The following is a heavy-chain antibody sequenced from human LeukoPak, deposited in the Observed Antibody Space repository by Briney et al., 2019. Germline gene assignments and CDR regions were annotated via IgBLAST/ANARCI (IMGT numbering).Heavy chain of an antibody. J-gene: IGHJ4*02. Sequence: GGSLRLSCAASGFSLNNYWVHWVRQAPGKGLVWVSHINGDGSSTTYADSVKGRFTISRDNAKNMLYLQMNSLRAEDTAVYYCARGGSRSSGSFDYWGQGTLVTASS. CDR2: INGDGSST. CDR3: ARGGSRSSGSFDY. V-gene: IGHV3-74*01. CDR1: GFSLNNYW. D-gene: IGHD6-6*01.